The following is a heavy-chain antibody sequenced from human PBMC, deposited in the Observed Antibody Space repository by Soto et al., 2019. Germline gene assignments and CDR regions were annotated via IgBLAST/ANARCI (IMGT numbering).Heavy chain of an antibody. V-gene: IGHV1-69*08. Sequence: QVQLVQSGAEVKKPGSSVKVSCKASGGTFSSYTISWVRQAPGQGLEWMGRIIPILGIANYAQKFQGRVTIPADKSTSTAYMELSSLRSEDKDVYYCAREGWFGGGSSLFDYWGQGTLVTVSS. CDR1: GGTFSSYT. J-gene: IGHJ4*02. D-gene: IGHD3-10*01. CDR3: AREGWFGGGSSLFDY. CDR2: IIPILGIA.